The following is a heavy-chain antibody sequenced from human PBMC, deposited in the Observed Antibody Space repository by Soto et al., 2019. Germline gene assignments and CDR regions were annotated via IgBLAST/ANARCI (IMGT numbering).Heavy chain of an antibody. CDR3: ATQDFRGATGTT. CDR2: ISGGGTTT. J-gene: IGHJ4*02. Sequence: DVYLLESGGGLVQHGGSLRLSCAASGFTFSNYAMGWVRQAPGTGLEWVSLISGGGTTTYYADSVKGQFTISRDNSKSTLYLQMNSLRAEDTAIYYCATQDFRGATGTTWGQGTLVTVSS. V-gene: IGHV3-23*01. CDR1: GFTFSNYA. D-gene: IGHD1-1*01.